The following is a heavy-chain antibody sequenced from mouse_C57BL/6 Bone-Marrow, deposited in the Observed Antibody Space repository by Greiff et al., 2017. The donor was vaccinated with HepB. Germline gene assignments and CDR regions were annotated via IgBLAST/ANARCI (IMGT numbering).Heavy chain of an antibody. D-gene: IGHD2-3*01. CDR3: ARGDGSFDY. Sequence: VKLMESGPGLVAPSQCLSISCTVSGFSLTSYAISWVRQPPGKGLEWLGVIWTGGGTNYNSALNSRLSISKDNSKSQVLLKMNSLQTDDATRYYCARGDGSFDYWGQGTTVTVSS. CDR1: GFSLTSYA. CDR2: IWTGGGT. V-gene: IGHV2-9-1*01. J-gene: IGHJ2*01.